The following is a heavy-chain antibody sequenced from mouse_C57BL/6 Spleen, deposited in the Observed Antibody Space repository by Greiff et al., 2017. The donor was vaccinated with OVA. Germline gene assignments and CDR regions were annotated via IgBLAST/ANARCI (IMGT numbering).Heavy chain of an antibody. J-gene: IGHJ4*01. Sequence: QVQLQQPGAELVMPGASVKLSCKASGYTFTSSWMHWVKQRPGQGLEWIGGIDPADSYTNYNQKFKGKSTLTVDKSSSTAYMQLSSLTSEDSAVYYCARSYGSPQGDSMDDWGTGTSVTVSS. CDR2: IDPADSYT. CDR3: ARSYGSPQGDSMDD. CDR1: GYTFTSSW. V-gene: IGHV1-69*01. D-gene: IGHD1-1*01.